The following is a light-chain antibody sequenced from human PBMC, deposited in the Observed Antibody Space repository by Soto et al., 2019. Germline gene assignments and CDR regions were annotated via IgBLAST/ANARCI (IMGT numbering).Light chain of an antibody. V-gene: IGLV2-14*01. CDR1: SSDVGAYNY. J-gene: IGLJ3*02. CDR2: EVS. CDR3: ISFTSNSQWV. Sequence: QSALTQPASVSGSPGQSITISCTGSSSDVGAYNYVSWYQQHPGKAPKLMIYEVSNRPSGVSNRFSGSKSGNTASLTISGLQAEDEADYYCISFTSNSQWVSGGGTKVTVL.